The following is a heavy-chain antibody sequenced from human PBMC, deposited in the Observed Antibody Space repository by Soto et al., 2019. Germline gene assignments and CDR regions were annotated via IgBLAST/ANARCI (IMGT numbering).Heavy chain of an antibody. V-gene: IGHV2-70*01. CDR2: INWDNNE. J-gene: IGHJ4*02. CDR1: GFSLSTLGTC. CDR3: ARIPHYSDSYYMDY. Sequence: SGPTLVNPTQTLTLTCTFSGFSLSTLGTCVTWIRQPPGKALEWLALINWDNNEYYNPSLKTRLTISRDTSKNQVVLTMTNVDPVDTATYYCARIPHYSDSYYMDYWGQGTLVTV. D-gene: IGHD2-21*01.